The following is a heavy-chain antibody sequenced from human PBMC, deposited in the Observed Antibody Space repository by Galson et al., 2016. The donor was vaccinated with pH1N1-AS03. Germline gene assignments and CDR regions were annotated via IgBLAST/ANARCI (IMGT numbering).Heavy chain of an antibody. CDR2: ISPLLRTA. J-gene: IGHJ4*02. D-gene: IGHD2-2*02. Sequence: SVKVSCKAYGNTFSINAVSWVRQAPGQGPEWMGGISPLLRTALYAQKWQGRVTITADESTSTAYMGLSSLTSEDTAVYYCATLYTDDLDYWGQGTLVTVSS. CDR1: GNTFSINA. V-gene: IGHV1-69*13. CDR3: ATLYTDDLDY.